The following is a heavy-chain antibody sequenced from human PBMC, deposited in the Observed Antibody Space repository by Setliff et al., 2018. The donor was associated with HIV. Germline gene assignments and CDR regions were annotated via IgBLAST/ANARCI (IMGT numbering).Heavy chain of an antibody. Sequence: GGSLRLSCAASGFTFNNDAMSWVRQAPGKGLEWVSVISGSGGSTYYADSVKGRFTISRDNSKNTLYLQMNSLRAEDTAVYYCAKEVAADGTYFDYWGQGALVTVSS. CDR3: AKEVAADGTYFDY. CDR1: GFTFNNDA. J-gene: IGHJ4*01. D-gene: IGHD6-13*01. V-gene: IGHV3-23*01. CDR2: ISGSGGST.